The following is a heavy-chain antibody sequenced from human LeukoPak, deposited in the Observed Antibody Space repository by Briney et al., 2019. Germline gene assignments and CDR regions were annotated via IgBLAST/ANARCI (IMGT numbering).Heavy chain of an antibody. V-gene: IGHV2-5*01. CDR2: IYWNDDK. CDR3: AHMGPPISGWSDV. Sequence: RVSGPTLVKPTQTLTLTCTFSGVSLSTSGGGVGWILQPPGKALEWLAPIYWNDDKRYSPSLKSRLTITQHSSKNQVVLTMTNMGPVDTATYFCAHMGPPISGWSDVWGQGTLVAGSS. CDR1: GVSLSTSGGG. D-gene: IGHD6-19*01. J-gene: IGHJ4*02.